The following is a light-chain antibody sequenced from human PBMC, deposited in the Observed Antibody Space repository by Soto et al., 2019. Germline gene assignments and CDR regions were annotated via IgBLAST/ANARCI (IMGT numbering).Light chain of an antibody. CDR2: DVT. V-gene: IGLV2-11*01. Sequence: QSVLTQPRSVSGSPGQSVTISCTGTSSDVGGYDYVSWYQQHPGKAPKLIIYDVTKRSSGVPDRFTGSKSGNTAFLTISGLQAADEAAYYCCSNARWNPYLLGAGTKVPVL. CDR1: SSDVGGYDY. J-gene: IGLJ1*01. CDR3: CSNARWNPYL.